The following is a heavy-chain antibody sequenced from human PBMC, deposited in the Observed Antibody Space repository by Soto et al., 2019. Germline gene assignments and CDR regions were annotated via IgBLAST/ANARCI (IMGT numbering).Heavy chain of an antibody. J-gene: IGHJ5*02. CDR3: AGGYDSSSGFDP. CDR1: GGSISSSSYY. Sequence: PSETLSLTCTVSGGSISSSSYYWGWIRQPPGKGLEWIGSIYYSGSTYYNPSLKSRVTISVDTSKNQFSLKLSSVTAADTAVYYCAGGYDSSSGFDPWGQGTLVTVSS. D-gene: IGHD5-12*01. CDR2: IYYSGST. V-gene: IGHV4-39*01.